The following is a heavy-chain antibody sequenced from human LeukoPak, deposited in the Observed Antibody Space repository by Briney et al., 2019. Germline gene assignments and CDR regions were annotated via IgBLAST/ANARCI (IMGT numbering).Heavy chain of an antibody. D-gene: IGHD6-13*01. CDR2: IYTSGST. V-gene: IGHV4-4*07. J-gene: IGHJ6*02. CDR3: ARDNLVAAAGYYYYGMDV. CDR1: GGSISSYY. Sequence: SETLSLTCTVSGGSISSYYWSWIRQPAGKGLEWMGPIYTSGSTNSNPSLTSRGTMSVDTSKNQFSLKLSSVTAADTAVYYCARDNLVAAAGYYYYGMDVWGQGTTVTVSS.